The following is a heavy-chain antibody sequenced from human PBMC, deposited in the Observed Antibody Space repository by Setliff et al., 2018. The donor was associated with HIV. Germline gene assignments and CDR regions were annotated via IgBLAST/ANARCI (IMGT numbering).Heavy chain of an antibody. CDR2: IGTAGDT. CDR3: APHPGSQVHYYYGMDV. CDR1: GFTFSRYD. Sequence: AGGSLRLSCAASGFTFSRYDMHWVRQGTGKGLECVSVIGTAGDTYYSASVKGRFTISRDNAKNSLYLQMNSLRAEDTAVYYCAPHPGSQVHYYYGMDVWGQGTTVTVSS. J-gene: IGHJ6*02. D-gene: IGHD3-10*01. V-gene: IGHV3-13*01.